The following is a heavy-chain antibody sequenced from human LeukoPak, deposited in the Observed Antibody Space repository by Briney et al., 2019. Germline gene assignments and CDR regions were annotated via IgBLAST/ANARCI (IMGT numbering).Heavy chain of an antibody. J-gene: IGHJ6*02. Sequence: PGRSLRLSCAASGFTFSSYAMHWVRQAPGKGLEWVAVISYDGGNKYYADSVKGRFTISRDNSKNTLYLQMNSLRAKDTAVYYCARGVPAAIYYYYGMDVWGQGTTVTVSS. D-gene: IGHD2-2*02. CDR3: ARGVPAAIYYYYGMDV. V-gene: IGHV3-30-3*01. CDR2: ISYDGGNK. CDR1: GFTFSSYA.